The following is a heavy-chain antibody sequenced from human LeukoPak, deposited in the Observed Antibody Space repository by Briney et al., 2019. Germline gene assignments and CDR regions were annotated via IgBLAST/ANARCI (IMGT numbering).Heavy chain of an antibody. J-gene: IGHJ4*02. D-gene: IGHD6-13*01. CDR3: ARVKTGSSWFDY. CDR1: GFTVSSNY. Sequence: GGSLRLSCAASGFTVSSNYMSWVRQAPGKGLEWVSVIYSGGSTYYADSVKGRFTISRDNSKNTLYVQMNSLRAEDTAVYYCARVKTGSSWFDYWGQGTLVTVSS. CDR2: IYSGGST. V-gene: IGHV3-53*01.